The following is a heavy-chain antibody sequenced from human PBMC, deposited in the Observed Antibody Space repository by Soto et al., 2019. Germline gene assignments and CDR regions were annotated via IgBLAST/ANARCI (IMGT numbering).Heavy chain of an antibody. CDR3: ARSQGSSTSLEIYYYYYDGMDV. V-gene: IGHV1-69*01. Sequence: QVQLVQSGAEVKKPGSSVKVSCKASGGTFSSYAISWVRQAPGQGLEWMGGIIPISETTNYAQKFQGRVTINADESKSTAYMELSSLRSEDTAVYYCARSQGSSTSLEIYYYYYDGMDVWGQGTTVTVSS. D-gene: IGHD2-2*01. J-gene: IGHJ6*02. CDR1: GGTFSSYA. CDR2: IIPISETT.